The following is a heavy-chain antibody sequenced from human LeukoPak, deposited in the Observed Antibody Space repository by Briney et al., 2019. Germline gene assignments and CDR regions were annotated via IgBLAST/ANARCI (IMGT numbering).Heavy chain of an antibody. J-gene: IGHJ4*02. CDR3: ARDERYDSSGYPFDQ. Sequence: ASVKVSCKASEYTFTGYYMHWVRQAPGQGLEWMGWINPNSGGTNYAQKFQGRVTMTRDTSISTAYMELSSLRSDDTAVYYCARDERYDSSGYPFDQWGQGTLVTVSS. V-gene: IGHV1-2*02. D-gene: IGHD3-22*01. CDR2: INPNSGGT. CDR1: EYTFTGYY.